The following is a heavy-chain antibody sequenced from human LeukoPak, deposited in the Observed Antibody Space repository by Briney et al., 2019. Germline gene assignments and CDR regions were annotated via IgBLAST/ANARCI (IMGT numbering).Heavy chain of an antibody. V-gene: IGHV3-74*03. D-gene: IGHD3-22*01. CDR1: GFTFSNYW. J-gene: IGHJ4*02. Sequence: GGSLRLSCAASGFTFSNYWIHWVRQAPGKGLVWVSRIDNAGSITTYADSVKGRFTISRDNAENTLYLQMNSLRVEDTAVYYCVRGAFHAGSGNYCDYWGQGTLVTVSS. CDR2: IDNAGSIT. CDR3: VRGAFHAGSGNYCDY.